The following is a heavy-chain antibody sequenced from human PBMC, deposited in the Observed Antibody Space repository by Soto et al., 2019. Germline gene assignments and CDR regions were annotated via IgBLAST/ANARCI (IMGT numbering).Heavy chain of an antibody. V-gene: IGHV1-2*04. CDR3: ARVGGGDSGIVGDY. J-gene: IGHJ4*02. CDR1: GYTFTGYY. D-gene: IGHD5-12*01. CDR2: INPNSGGT. Sequence: ASVKVSCKASGYTFTGYYMHWVRQAPGQGREWMGWINPNSGGTNYAQKFQGWVTMTRDTSMSTAYMELSRRRSDDTAVYYCARVGGGDSGIVGDYWGQGNLVTVSS.